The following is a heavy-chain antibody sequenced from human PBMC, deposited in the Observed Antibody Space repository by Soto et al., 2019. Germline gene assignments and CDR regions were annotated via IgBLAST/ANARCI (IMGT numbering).Heavy chain of an antibody. Sequence: GGSLRLSCAASGFTFSSYEMNWVRQAPGKGLEWVSYISSSGSTIYYADSVKGRFTISRDNAKNSLYLQMNSLRAEDTAVYYCARGCSSTSCYTGGYYYYMDVWGKGTTVTVSS. CDR2: ISSSGSTI. V-gene: IGHV3-48*03. CDR3: ARGCSSTSCYTGGYYYYMDV. CDR1: GFTFSSYE. J-gene: IGHJ6*03. D-gene: IGHD2-2*02.